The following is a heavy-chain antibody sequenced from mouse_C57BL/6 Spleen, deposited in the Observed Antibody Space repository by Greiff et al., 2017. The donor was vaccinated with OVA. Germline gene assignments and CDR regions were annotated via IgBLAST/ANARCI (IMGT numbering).Heavy chain of an antibody. D-gene: IGHD2-5*01. V-gene: IGHV1-15*01. J-gene: IGHJ2*01. CDR1: GYTFTDYE. CDR2: IDPETGGT. Sequence: VQLQQSGAELVRPGASVTLSCKASGYTFTDYEMPWVKQTPVHGLEWIGAIDPETGGTAYNQKFKGKAILTADKSSSTAYMELRSLTSEDSAVYYCTRTYYSNHYFDYWGQGTTLTVSS. CDR3: TRTYYSNHYFDY.